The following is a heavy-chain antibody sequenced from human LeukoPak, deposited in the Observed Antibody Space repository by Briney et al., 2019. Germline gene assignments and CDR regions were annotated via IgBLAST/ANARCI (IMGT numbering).Heavy chain of an antibody. CDR2: IYPGDSDT. V-gene: IGHV5-51*01. Sequence: GESLKISCKASGYSFTSYWIGWVRQMSGKGLEWMGIIYPGDSDTRYNPSFQGQVTISADKSISTAYLQWSSLKASDTAIYYCARYLDSSGPTRDVFNIWGQGTMVTISS. CDR3: ARYLDSSGPTRDVFNI. J-gene: IGHJ3*02. CDR1: GYSFTSYW. D-gene: IGHD3-22*01.